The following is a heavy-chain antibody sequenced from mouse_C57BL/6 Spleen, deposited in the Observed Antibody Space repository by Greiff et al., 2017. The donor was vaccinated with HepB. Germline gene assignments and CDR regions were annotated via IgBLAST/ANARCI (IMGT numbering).Heavy chain of an antibody. CDR3: ASHYYGSSYRYFDV. CDR1: GFTFSSYG. J-gene: IGHJ1*03. D-gene: IGHD1-1*01. CDR2: ISSGGSYT. Sequence: EVQGVESGGDLVKPGGSLKLSCAASGFTFSSYGMSWVRQTPDKRLEWVATISSGGSYTYYPDSVKGRFTISRDNAKNTLYLQMSSLKSEDTAMYYCASHYYGSSYRYFDVWGTGTTVTVSS. V-gene: IGHV5-6*01.